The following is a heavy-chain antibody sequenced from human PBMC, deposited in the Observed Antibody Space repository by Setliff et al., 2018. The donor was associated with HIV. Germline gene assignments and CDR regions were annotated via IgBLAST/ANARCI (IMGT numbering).Heavy chain of an antibody. Sequence: SETLSLTCTVSGGSISDHYWSWIRQPPGKTLELIGYIYTSGSTNYNPSLRSRVTISVDTSKNQFSLNLNSVIAADTAIYYCARFVGTYNWFDSWGQGPRSPSPQ. CDR2: IYTSGST. V-gene: IGHV4-4*08. CDR3: ARFVGTYNWFDS. D-gene: IGHD1-1*01. CDR1: GGSISDHY. J-gene: IGHJ5*01.